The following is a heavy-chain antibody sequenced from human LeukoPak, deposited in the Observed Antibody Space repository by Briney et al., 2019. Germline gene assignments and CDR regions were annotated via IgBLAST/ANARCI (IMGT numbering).Heavy chain of an antibody. CDR3: AAPYYYDSSGYYY. J-gene: IGHJ4*02. V-gene: IGHV3-66*01. CDR2: IYSGGST. D-gene: IGHD3-22*01. Sequence: GGSLRLSCAASGFTVSSNYMSWVRQAPGKGLEWVSVIYSGGSTYYADSVKGRFTISRDNSKNTLYLQMNSLRAEDTAVYYCAAPYYYDSSGYYYWGQGTLVTVSS. CDR1: GFTVSSNY.